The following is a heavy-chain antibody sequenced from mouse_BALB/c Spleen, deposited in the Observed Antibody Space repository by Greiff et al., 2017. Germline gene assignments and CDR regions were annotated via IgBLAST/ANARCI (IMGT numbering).Heavy chain of an antibody. CDR2: INTSNGRT. CDR1: GYTFTSYW. V-gene: IGHV1S81*02. CDR3: AISASWDVGFDY. J-gene: IGHJ3*01. Sequence: VQLLQPGAELVKPGASVKLSCKASGYTFTSYWMHWVKQRPGKGLEWMGEINTSNGRTNYNEKFKSKATLTVDKSPSTAYMQLSSLTSEDSAVYYLAISASWDVGFDYWGQGTLVTVSA. D-gene: IGHD4-1*01.